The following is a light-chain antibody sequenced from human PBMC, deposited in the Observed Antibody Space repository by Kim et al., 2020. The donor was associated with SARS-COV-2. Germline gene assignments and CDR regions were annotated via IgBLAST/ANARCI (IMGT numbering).Light chain of an antibody. CDR2: DVS. V-gene: IGLV2-14*03. Sequence: QSITISCTGTSSDVGGYNYVSWYQQHPGKAPKLMIYDVSNRPSGVSNRFSGSKSGNTASLTISGLQAEDEAGYYCSSYIRSSTNYVFGTGTKVTVL. CDR3: SSYIRSSTNYV. J-gene: IGLJ1*01. CDR1: SSDVGGYNY.